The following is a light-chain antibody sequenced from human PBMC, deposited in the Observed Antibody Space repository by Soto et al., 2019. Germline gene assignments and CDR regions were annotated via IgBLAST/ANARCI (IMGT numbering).Light chain of an antibody. J-gene: IGKJ2*01. Sequence: EIVLTQSPATLSLSPGERATLSCRASQSVSSYLAWYQQKPGQAPRLLIYDAANRATGIPARFSGRGSGTDFTLTISSLEPEDFAVYYCQQRWTFGQGTKLEIK. CDR2: DAA. V-gene: IGKV3-11*01. CDR1: QSVSSY. CDR3: QQRWT.